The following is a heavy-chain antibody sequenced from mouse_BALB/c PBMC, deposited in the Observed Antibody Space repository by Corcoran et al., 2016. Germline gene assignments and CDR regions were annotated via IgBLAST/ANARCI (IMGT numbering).Heavy chain of an antibody. CDR3: ARLYPGIAMDY. J-gene: IGHJ4*01. CDR2: INPYNDGT. Sequence: EVQLQQSGPELVKPGAAVKMSCKDSEYTFTSYGMNVGKQKHGQVLACNGYINPYNDGTKDNEKFKGKATLASDKSYSTAYIELSSLPSEYSVVYYCARLYPGIAMDYWGQGTSVTVSS. CDR1: EYTFTSYG. V-gene: IGHV1S136*01.